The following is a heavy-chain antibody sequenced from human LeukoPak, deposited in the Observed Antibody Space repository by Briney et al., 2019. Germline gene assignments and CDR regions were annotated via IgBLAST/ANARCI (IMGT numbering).Heavy chain of an antibody. V-gene: IGHV3-30*01. CDR1: GFTFSSYA. CDR3: ARFVGATLDAFDI. D-gene: IGHD1-26*01. CDR2: ISYDGSNK. Sequence: PGGSLRLFCAASGFTFSSYAMHWVRQATGKGLEWVAVISYDGSNKYNADSVKGRFTISRDSSKNTLYLQMNSLRAEDTAVYYCARFVGATLDAFDIWGQGTMVTVSS. J-gene: IGHJ3*02.